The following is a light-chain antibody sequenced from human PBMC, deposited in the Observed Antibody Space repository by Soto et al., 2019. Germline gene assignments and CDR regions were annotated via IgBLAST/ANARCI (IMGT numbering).Light chain of an antibody. CDR2: EVS. Sequence: QSALNQPASVSGAPGPSITISCTGNSSDVGGYNYVSWYQQHPGKAPKLMIYEVSNRPSGVSNRFSGSKSGNTASLTISGLQAEDEADYYCSSYTSSSTLSFGTGTKVTVL. CDR3: SSYTSSSTLS. CDR1: SSDVGGYNY. J-gene: IGLJ1*01. V-gene: IGLV2-14*01.